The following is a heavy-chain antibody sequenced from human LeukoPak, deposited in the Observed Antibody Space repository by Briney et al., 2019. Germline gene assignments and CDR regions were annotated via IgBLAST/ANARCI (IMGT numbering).Heavy chain of an antibody. CDR2: IFHTGST. J-gene: IGHJ5*02. D-gene: IGHD3-10*01. V-gene: IGHV4-30-2*01. CDR1: GDSISSGAYS. CDR3: ARELWFANAPGSWLDP. Sequence: SETLSLTCVVSGDSISSGAYSWSWIRQPPGKGLEWIGYIFHTGSTFYNPSLKSRVTISVDNSKNQFSLRLTSVTAADTAVYYCARELWFANAPGSWLDPWGQGTLVTVSS.